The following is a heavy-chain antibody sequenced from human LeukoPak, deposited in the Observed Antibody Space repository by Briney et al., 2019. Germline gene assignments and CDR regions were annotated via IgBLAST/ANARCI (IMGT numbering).Heavy chain of an antibody. CDR2: IYYSGST. Sequence: SQTLSLTYTVSGGSISSGGYYWSWIRQPPGKGLEWIGYIYYSGSTNYNPSLKSRVTISVDTSKNQFSLKLSSVTAADTAVYYCARDGTYCSGGSCYPYFFDYWGQGTLVTVSS. V-gene: IGHV4-61*08. J-gene: IGHJ4*02. CDR3: ARDGTYCSGGSCYPYFFDY. D-gene: IGHD2-15*01. CDR1: GGSISSGGYY.